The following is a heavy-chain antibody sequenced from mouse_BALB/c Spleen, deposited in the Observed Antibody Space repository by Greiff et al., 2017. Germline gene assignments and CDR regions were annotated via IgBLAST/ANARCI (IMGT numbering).Heavy chain of an antibody. CDR1: GYSITSDYA. D-gene: IGHD1-1*01. CDR2: ISYSGST. J-gene: IGHJ4*01. V-gene: IGHV3-2*02. CDR3: ARTYLSYAMDY. Sequence: EVQLVESGPGLVKPSQSLSLTCTVTGYSITSDYAWNWIRQFPGNKLEWMGYISYSGSTSYNPSLKSRISITRDTSKNQFFLQLNSVTTEDTATYYCARTYLSYAMDYWGQGTSVTVSS.